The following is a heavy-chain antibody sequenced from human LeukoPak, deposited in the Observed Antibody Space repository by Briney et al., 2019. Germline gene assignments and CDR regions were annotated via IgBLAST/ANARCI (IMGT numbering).Heavy chain of an antibody. Sequence: ESGPTLVKPTQTLTLTCTFSGFSLSTGAVGVGWIRHPPGQALEWLAAIYWNDDKHYNPSLKRRLAITKDTSKNQVVLTMTNMDPVDTATYYCAHRLALTIGWYFDYWGQGTLVIVSS. D-gene: IGHD3-16*01. CDR3: AHRLALTIGWYFDY. J-gene: IGHJ4*02. V-gene: IGHV2-5*01. CDR1: GFSLSTGAVG. CDR2: IYWNDDK.